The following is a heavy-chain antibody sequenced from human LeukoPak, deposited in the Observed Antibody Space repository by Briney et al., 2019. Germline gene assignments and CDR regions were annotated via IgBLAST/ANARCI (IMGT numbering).Heavy chain of an antibody. CDR3: ANTPKRWELRHFDY. D-gene: IGHD1-26*01. CDR2: ISGSGGST. J-gene: IGHJ4*02. CDR1: GFTFSIYA. Sequence: GGSLRLSCAASGFTFSIYAMSWVRQAPGKGLEWVSAISGSGGSTYYADSVKGRFTISRDNSKNTLYLQMNSLRAEDTAVYYCANTPKRWELRHFDYWGQGTLVTVSS. V-gene: IGHV3-23*01.